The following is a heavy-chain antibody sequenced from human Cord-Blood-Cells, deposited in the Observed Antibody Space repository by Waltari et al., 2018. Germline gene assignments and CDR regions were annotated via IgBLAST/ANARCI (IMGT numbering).Heavy chain of an antibody. CDR3: ARRLQYMYVPYNWFDP. CDR2: IYYSGST. Sequence: QLQLQESGPGLVKPSETLSLTCTVSGGSISSSSYYWGWIRQPPGKGLEWIGSIYYSGSTYYNPSLKSRVTMSVDTSKNQFSLKLSSVTAADTAVYYCARRLQYMYVPYNWFDPWGQGTLVTVSS. CDR1: GGSISSSSYY. V-gene: IGHV4-39*01. D-gene: IGHD2-8*01. J-gene: IGHJ5*02.